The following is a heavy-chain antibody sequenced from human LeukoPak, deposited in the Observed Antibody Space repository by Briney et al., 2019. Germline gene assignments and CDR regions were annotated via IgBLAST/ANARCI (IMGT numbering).Heavy chain of an antibody. CDR2: IRYDGSNK. Sequence: GGSLRLSCAASGFTFSSYGMHWVRQAPGKGLEWVAFIRYDGSNKYYADSVKGRFTISRDNSKNTLYLQMNSLRAEDTAVYYCARGTYYYDSSGYPHDYWGQGTLVTVSS. D-gene: IGHD3-22*01. J-gene: IGHJ4*02. V-gene: IGHV3-30*02. CDR3: ARGTYYYDSSGYPHDY. CDR1: GFTFSSYG.